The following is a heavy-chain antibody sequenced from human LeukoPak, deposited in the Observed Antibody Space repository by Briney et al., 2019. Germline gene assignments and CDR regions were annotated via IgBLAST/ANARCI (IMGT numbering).Heavy chain of an antibody. V-gene: IGHV4-59*01. Sequence: PSETLSLTCTVSGGSISSYYWSWIRQPPGKGLEWIGYIYYSGSTNYNPSLKSRVTISVDTSKNQFSLKLSSVTAADTAVYYCATGPDSSGYHDYWGQGTLVTVSS. CDR1: GGSISSYY. CDR3: ATGPDSSGYHDY. D-gene: IGHD3-22*01. J-gene: IGHJ4*02. CDR2: IYYSGST.